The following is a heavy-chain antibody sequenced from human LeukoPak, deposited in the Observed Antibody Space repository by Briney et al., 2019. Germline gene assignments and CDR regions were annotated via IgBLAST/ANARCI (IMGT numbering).Heavy chain of an antibody. Sequence: VASVKVSCKASVYTFTVYYMHWVRQAPAQRLEWPGWINPNSGGTNYAQKFQGRVTMTRDTSISTAYMELSRLRSDDTAVYYCARVRYYYGSGSYYSIDYWGQGTLVTVSS. CDR2: INPNSGGT. D-gene: IGHD3-10*01. J-gene: IGHJ4*02. CDR3: ARVRYYYGSGSYYSIDY. CDR1: VYTFTVYY. V-gene: IGHV1-2*02.